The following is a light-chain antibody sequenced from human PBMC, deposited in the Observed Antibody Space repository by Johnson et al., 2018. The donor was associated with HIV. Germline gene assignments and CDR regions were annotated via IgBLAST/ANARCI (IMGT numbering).Light chain of an antibody. J-gene: IGLJ1*01. CDR3: GTWVSSLSGHYV. Sequence: QSVLTQPPSVSAAPGQKVTISCSGSSSNIGNNYVSWYQQLPGTAPKLLIYENNKRPSGIPDRFSGSKSGTSATLGITGLQTGDEADYYCGTWVSSLSGHYVCGPGTEGTVL. CDR2: ENN. CDR1: SSNIGNNY. V-gene: IGLV1-51*02.